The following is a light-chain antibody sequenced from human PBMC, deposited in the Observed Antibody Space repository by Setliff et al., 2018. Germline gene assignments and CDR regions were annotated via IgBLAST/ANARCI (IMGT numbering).Light chain of an antibody. J-gene: IGLJ3*02. CDR3: CSYQRPSTAV. CDR1: TNNIGSYNL. V-gene: IGLV2-23*02. Sequence: QSVLAQPASVSGSPGQSITISCTGTTNNIGSYNLVSWYQQHPGRAPKLIISEVSERPSGVSVRFSGSKSGNTASQTISGLRPEDEADYYCCSYQRPSTAVFGGGTKVTVL. CDR2: EVS.